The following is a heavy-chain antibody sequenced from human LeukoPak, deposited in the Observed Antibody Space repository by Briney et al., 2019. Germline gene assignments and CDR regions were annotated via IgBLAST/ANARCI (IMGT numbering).Heavy chain of an antibody. V-gene: IGHV3-30*03. Sequence: GGSLRLSCAASGFTFSSYGMHWVRQAPGKGLEWVAVISYDESNEYYADSVKGRFTISRDNSNNTLYLQMNSLRAEDTAVYYCATVQDYGNYYYGMDVWGKGATVTVSS. CDR1: GFTFSSYG. CDR2: ISYDESNE. CDR3: ATVQDYGNYYYGMDV. D-gene: IGHD4-17*01. J-gene: IGHJ6*04.